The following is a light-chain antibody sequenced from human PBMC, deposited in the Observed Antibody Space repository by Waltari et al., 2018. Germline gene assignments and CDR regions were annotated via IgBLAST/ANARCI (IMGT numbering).Light chain of an antibody. CDR2: GNS. CDR1: SSNIGAGYD. CDR3: QSYDSSLSGSV. J-gene: IGLJ2*01. Sequence: QSGLTQPPSVSGATGQRVTISCTGSSSNIGAGYDVHWYQLLPGTAPKLLIYGNSNRPSGVPDRFSGSKSGTSASLAITGLQAEDEAGYYCQSYDSSLSGSVFGGGTKLTVL. V-gene: IGLV1-40*01.